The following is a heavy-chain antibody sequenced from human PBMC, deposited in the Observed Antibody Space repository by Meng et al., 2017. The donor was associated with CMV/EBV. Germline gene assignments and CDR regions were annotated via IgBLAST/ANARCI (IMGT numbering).Heavy chain of an antibody. CDR3: AAYGDYNWFDP. V-gene: IGHV4-34*01. J-gene: IGHJ5*02. Sequence: SETLSLTCAVYGGSFSGYYWIWIRQPPGKGLEWIGEINHSGSSTYNPSLKSRVTISVDTSKNQFSLKLTSVTVADTAVYYCAAYGDYNWFDPWGQGTLVTVSS. CDR1: GGSFSGYY. CDR2: INHSGSS. D-gene: IGHD4-17*01.